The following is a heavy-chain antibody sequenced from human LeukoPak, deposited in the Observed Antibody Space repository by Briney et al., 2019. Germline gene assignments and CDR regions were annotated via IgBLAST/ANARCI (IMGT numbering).Heavy chain of an antibody. J-gene: IGHJ4*02. Sequence: GRSLRLSCEASGFTFSSYGMHWVRQAPGKGLEWVAVISYDGSNKYYADSVKGRFTISRDNSKNTLYLQMNSLRAEDTAVYYCAAYYDFWSGYYEGAYGPFDYWGQGTLVTVSS. CDR1: GFTFSSYG. D-gene: IGHD3-3*01. V-gene: IGHV3-30*03. CDR3: AAYYDFWSGYYEGAYGPFDY. CDR2: ISYDGSNK.